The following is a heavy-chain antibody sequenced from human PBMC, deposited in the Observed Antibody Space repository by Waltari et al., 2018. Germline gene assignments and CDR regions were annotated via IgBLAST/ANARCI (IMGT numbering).Heavy chain of an antibody. CDR1: GYSISSGYY. CDR2: IYHSGST. J-gene: IGHJ4*02. V-gene: IGHV4-38-2*01. Sequence: QVQLQESGPGLVKPSETLSLTCAVSGYSISSGYYWGWIRQPPGKGLEWIGSIYHSGSTYYNPSLKSRVTISVDTSKNQFALKLSSVTAADTAVYYCCNAGSGRNDYWGQGTLVTVSS. D-gene: IGHD3-10*01. CDR3: CNAGSGRNDY.